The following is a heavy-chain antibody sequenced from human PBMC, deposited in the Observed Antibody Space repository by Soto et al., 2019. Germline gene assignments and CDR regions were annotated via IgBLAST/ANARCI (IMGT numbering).Heavy chain of an antibody. CDR1: GYTFTSYD. Sequence: GASVKVSCKASGYTFTSYDINWVRQATGQGLEWMGWMNPNSGNTGYAQKFQGRVTMTRNTSISTAYMELSSLRSEDTAVYYCALDGIAVARDAFDIWRQGTMVTVSS. J-gene: IGHJ3*02. CDR2: MNPNSGNT. D-gene: IGHD6-19*01. CDR3: ALDGIAVARDAFDI. V-gene: IGHV1-8*01.